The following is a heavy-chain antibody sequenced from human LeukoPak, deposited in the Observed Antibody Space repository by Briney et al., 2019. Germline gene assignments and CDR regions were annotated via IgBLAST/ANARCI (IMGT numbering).Heavy chain of an antibody. CDR1: GYSISSGYT. CDR3: AKGAGGFSYYNWFDP. CDR2: IYHSGST. J-gene: IGHJ5*02. V-gene: IGHV4-38-2*02. Sequence: SETLSLTCTVSGYSISSGYTWGWIRQPPGKGLEWIGSIYHSGSTYYNPSLKSRVTISVDTSKNQFSLKLASVTAADTAIYYCAKGAGGFSYYNWFDPWGQGTLVTVSS. D-gene: IGHD5-18*01.